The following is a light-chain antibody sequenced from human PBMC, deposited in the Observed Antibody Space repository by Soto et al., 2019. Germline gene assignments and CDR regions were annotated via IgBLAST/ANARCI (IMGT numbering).Light chain of an antibody. CDR3: QQHQSYST. CDR2: RAS. Sequence: DIKLTQAPSTLSASVGDRVTITCRASQSISVWLAWYQQKPGKAPKLLIYRASRLESGVPSWCSGSGSGKEFTLTISSMQPDYFATDYYQQHQSYSTFGQGTKVDIK. V-gene: IGKV1-5*03. J-gene: IGKJ1*01. CDR1: QSISVW.